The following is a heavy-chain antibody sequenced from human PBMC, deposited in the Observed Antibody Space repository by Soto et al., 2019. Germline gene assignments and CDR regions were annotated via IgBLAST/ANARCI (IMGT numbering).Heavy chain of an antibody. CDR2: INPGNGNT. V-gene: IGHV1-46*01. Sequence: GASVKVSCKASGYTFTSYYMHWVRQAPGQRLEWMGIINPGNGNTSYAQKFQGRVTMTRDTSASTAYMELSSLRSEDTAVYYCARDGYPWYFDLWGRGTLVTSPQ. CDR1: GYTFTSYY. D-gene: IGHD1-1*01. CDR3: ARDGYPWYFDL. J-gene: IGHJ2*01.